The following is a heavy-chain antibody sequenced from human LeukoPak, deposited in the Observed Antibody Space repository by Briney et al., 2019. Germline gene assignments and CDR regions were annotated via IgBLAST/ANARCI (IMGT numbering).Heavy chain of an antibody. CDR3: ARPTRGYYGSLWFDP. CDR2: ISSSGSTI. Sequence: GGSLRLSCAASGFTFSSYEMNWVRQAPGKGLEWVSYISSSGSTIYYADSVKGRFTISRDNAKNSLYLQMNSLRAEDTAVYYCARPTRGYYGSLWFDPWGQGTLVTVSS. J-gene: IGHJ5*02. CDR1: GFTFSSYE. V-gene: IGHV3-48*03. D-gene: IGHD3-10*01.